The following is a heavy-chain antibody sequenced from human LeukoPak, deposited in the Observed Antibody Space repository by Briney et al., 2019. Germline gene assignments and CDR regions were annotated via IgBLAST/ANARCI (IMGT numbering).Heavy chain of an antibody. Sequence: SETLSLTCTVSGGSISSSSYYWGWLRQPPGKGLEWIGSIYYSGSTYYNPSLKSRVTISVDTSKNQFSLKLSSVTAADTAVYYCARQSYCSGGSCRTRYDYGDYGTEDDAFDIWGQGTMVTVSS. CDR1: GGSISSSSYY. D-gene: IGHD2-15*01. CDR3: ARQSYCSGGSCRTRYDYGDYGTEDDAFDI. V-gene: IGHV4-39*01. J-gene: IGHJ3*02. CDR2: IYYSGST.